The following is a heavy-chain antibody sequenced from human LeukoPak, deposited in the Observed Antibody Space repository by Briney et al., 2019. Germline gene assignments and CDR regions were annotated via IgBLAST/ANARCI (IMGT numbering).Heavy chain of an antibody. V-gene: IGHV3-15*01. Sequence: GGTLRLSCAASGFTFSNAWMSRVRRAPGKGREWLGRIKSKTDGGTTDYAAPVKGRFTISRDDSKNTLYLQMNSLKTEDTAVYYCTTCVLMATQTLDYWGQGTLVTVSS. D-gene: IGHD5-24*01. CDR1: GFTFSNAW. J-gene: IGHJ4*02. CDR2: IKSKTDGGTT. CDR3: TTCVLMATQTLDY.